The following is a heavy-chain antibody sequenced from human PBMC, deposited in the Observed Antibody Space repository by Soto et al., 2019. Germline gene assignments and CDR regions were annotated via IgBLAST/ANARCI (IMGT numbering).Heavy chain of an antibody. V-gene: IGHV2-5*02. Sequence: QITLKESGPPLVKPPQPLTLTCTFSGFSLSTSGVAVGWIRQPPGKALEWLALIYWDDDKRYSPSLKSRLSITKDTSKNQVVLTMTNMDSVDTATYYCVRDSSDYYGFDYWGQGILVTVSS. CDR1: GFSLSTSGVA. CDR3: VRDSSDYYGFDY. D-gene: IGHD6-19*01. J-gene: IGHJ4*02. CDR2: IYWDDDK.